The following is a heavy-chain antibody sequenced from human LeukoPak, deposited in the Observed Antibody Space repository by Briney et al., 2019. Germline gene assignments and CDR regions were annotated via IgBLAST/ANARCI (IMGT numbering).Heavy chain of an antibody. V-gene: IGHV4-30-2*01. Sequence: PSETLSLTCAVSGGSLSSGGYSWGWVRQPQGTGLEWIGYIYHSGSTYYNPSLKSRVTISVDRSKNQFSLKLSSVTAADTAVYYCARGNYYFDYWGQGTLVTVSS. CDR3: ARGNYYFDY. D-gene: IGHD1-7*01. J-gene: IGHJ4*02. CDR2: IYHSGST. CDR1: GGSLSSGGYS.